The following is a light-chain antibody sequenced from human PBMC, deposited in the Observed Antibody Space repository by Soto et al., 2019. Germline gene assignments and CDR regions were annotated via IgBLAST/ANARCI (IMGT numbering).Light chain of an antibody. Sequence: DIQMTQSPSTLSASVGDRVTITCRASQSINNWLAWYQQKPGKAPKLLIYKASSLESGVPSRFSGIGSGTEFTLTISSLQPDDFAAYYCQHYRSHSSFGQGTKLEIK. CDR1: QSINNW. CDR3: QHYRSHSS. J-gene: IGKJ2*01. V-gene: IGKV1-5*03. CDR2: KAS.